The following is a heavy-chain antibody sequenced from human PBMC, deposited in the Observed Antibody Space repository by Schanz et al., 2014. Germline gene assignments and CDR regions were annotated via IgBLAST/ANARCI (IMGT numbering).Heavy chain of an antibody. CDR1: GFTFSKYG. Sequence: QVQLVESGGGVVQPGRSLRLSCAASGFTFSKYGMHWVRQAPGKGLEWVAVIWYDGTDRYYADSVKGRFTISRDNSKNTLYLQMNSLRAEDTAVYYCAKGSMAARPLLPTDYYFYGTDIWGQGTTVIVSS. V-gene: IGHV3-33*06. J-gene: IGHJ6*02. CDR3: AKGSMAARPLLPTDYYFYGTDI. D-gene: IGHD6-6*01. CDR2: IWYDGTDR.